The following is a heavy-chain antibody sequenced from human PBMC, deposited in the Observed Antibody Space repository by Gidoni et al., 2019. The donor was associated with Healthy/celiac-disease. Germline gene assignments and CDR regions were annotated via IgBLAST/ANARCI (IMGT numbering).Heavy chain of an antibody. Sequence: QVQLVESGGGVVQPGRSLRLSGAASGFTFSSYAMHWVRQAPGKGLEWVAVISYDGSNKYYADSVKGRFTISRDNSKNTLYLQMNSLRAEDTAVYYCARDGSHSAFDIWGQGTMVTVSS. CDR1: GFTFSSYA. CDR3: ARDGSHSAFDI. V-gene: IGHV3-30-3*01. J-gene: IGHJ3*02. D-gene: IGHD1-26*01. CDR2: ISYDGSNK.